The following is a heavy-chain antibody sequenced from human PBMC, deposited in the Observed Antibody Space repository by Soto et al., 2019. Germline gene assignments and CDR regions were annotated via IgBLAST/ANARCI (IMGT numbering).Heavy chain of an antibody. CDR3: ARPYADSSGNPRYFDL. CDR1: GLTFSNYA. CDR2: ISYDGSSK. D-gene: IGHD3-22*01. V-gene: IGHV3-30-3*01. J-gene: IGHJ2*01. Sequence: QVQLVESGGGVVQPGRSLRLSCAASGLTFSNYAMHWVRQAPGKGLEWVAVISYDGSSKYYADSVKGRFTISRDNSKNTLNLQMNSLRAEDTAVYYCARPYADSSGNPRYFDLWGRGTLVTVSS.